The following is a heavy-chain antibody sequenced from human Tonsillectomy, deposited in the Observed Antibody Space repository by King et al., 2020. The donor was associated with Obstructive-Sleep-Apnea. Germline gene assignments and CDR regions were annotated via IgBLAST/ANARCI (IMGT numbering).Heavy chain of an antibody. D-gene: IGHD2-2*01. J-gene: IGHJ3*02. CDR2: ISASDSSI. V-gene: IGHV1-46*01. Sequence: QLVQSGAEVKKPGVSVMVSCKASGYTFTSSYIHWVRQAPGQGLEWMGIISASDSSIIYAQNFQGRVTMTSDTSTSTVYMELSSLRPEDTAVYYCARDPGSSGFDIWGPGTMVTVSS. CDR3: ARDPGSSGFDI. CDR1: GYTFTSSY.